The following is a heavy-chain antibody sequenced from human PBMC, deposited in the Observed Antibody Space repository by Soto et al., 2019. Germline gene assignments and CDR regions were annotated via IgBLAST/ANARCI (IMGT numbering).Heavy chain of an antibody. D-gene: IGHD1-1*01. Sequence: QVQLVESEGGVVRPGTSLRLSCAATGFSFSAHGMHWVRQAPGKGLEWLAVINDGSEEGYADSVRGRFTISRDNARNILYLQMDNLRAEDSALYYCARDDLFVDNGLDHWGQGTLVTVSS. CDR1: GFSFSAHG. CDR3: ARDDLFVDNGLDH. CDR2: INDGSEE. J-gene: IGHJ4*02. V-gene: IGHV3-33*01.